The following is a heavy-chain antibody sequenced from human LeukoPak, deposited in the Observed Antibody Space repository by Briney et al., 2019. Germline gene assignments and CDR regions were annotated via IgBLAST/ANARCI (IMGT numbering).Heavy chain of an antibody. D-gene: IGHD1/OR15-1a*01. V-gene: IGHV1-46*01. CDR2: INPSGGST. CDR1: GYTFTSYY. Sequence: ASVKVSCKASGYTFTSYYMHWVRQAPGQGLEWMGVINPSGGSTTYAQKFQGRVTMTRDTSTSTLYLEVSSLRSEDTAVYYCARDEGTPRQEPFDYWGQGALVTV. J-gene: IGHJ4*02. CDR3: ARDEGTPRQEPFDY.